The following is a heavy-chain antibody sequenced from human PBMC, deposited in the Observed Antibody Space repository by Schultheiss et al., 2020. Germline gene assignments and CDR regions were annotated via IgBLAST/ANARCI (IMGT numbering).Heavy chain of an antibody. CDR2: IYYSGST. CDR1: GGSISSSSYY. J-gene: IGHJ6*02. Sequence: SETLSLTCTVSGGSISSSSYYWGWIRQPPGKGLEWIGYIYYSGSTNYNPSLKSRVTISVDTSKNQFSLKLTSVTAADTAVYYCARGLVVAAPEYYYYYGMDVWGQGTTVTVSS. V-gene: IGHV4-61*05. D-gene: IGHD2-15*01. CDR3: ARGLVVAAPEYYYYYGMDV.